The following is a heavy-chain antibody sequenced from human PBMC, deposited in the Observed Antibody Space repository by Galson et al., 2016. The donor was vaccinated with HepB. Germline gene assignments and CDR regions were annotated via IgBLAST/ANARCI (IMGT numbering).Heavy chain of an antibody. J-gene: IGHJ2*01. CDR3: AKVFWQYSYGYSGWYFDL. CDR1: GFSFSTYG. CDR2: ISPDGNII. D-gene: IGHD5-18*01. V-gene: IGHV3-30*18. Sequence: SLRLSCAASGFSFSTYGMHWVRQAPGKGLEWVAVISPDGNIIHSADSVKGRFTISRDNSKTTLFLQMNSLRIDDTAVYYCAKVFWQYSYGYSGWYFDLWGRGTLVTVSS.